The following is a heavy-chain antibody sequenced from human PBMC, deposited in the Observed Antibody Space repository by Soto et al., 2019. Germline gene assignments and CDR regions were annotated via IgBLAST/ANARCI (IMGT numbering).Heavy chain of an antibody. D-gene: IGHD5-12*01. CDR3: AKHSGYDHYYDMDV. J-gene: IGHJ6*02. V-gene: IGHV3-23*01. CDR1: GFTFDIYA. CDR2: IIGSGGTP. Sequence: EVQLLESGGGLVQPGGSLRLSCAASGFTFDIYAMSWVRQAPGKGLEWVSTIIGSGGTPYYADAVKGRFTIYRDNSKNTLYVQMNSLRADDTAEYYCAKHSGYDHYYDMDVWGQETTVTVSS.